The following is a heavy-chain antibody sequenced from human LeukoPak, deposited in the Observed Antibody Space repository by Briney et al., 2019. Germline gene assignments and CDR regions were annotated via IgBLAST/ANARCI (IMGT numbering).Heavy chain of an antibody. D-gene: IGHD1-14*01. Sequence: GGSLRLSCTASGFNFSGHAMHWVRQTPGKGLEWVAVISYNGVNKNYGDSVTGRFTISRDNSRNTVYGQMDSLRSEDTAVYYCARARTSWHGASIDCWGQGTLVTVSS. CDR1: GFNFSGHA. CDR2: ISYNGVNK. V-gene: IGHV3-30*03. J-gene: IGHJ4*02. CDR3: ARARTSWHGASIDC.